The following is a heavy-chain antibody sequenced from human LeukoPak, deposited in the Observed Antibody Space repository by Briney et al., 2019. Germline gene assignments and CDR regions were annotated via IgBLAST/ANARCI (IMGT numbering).Heavy chain of an antibody. CDR2: IWYDGSNK. CDR3: ARQALAAAGGKYFQH. CDR1: GFTFSSYS. D-gene: IGHD6-13*01. V-gene: IGHV3-33*08. J-gene: IGHJ1*01. Sequence: PGESLRLSCAASGFTFSSYSMNWVRQAPGKGLEWVAVIWYDGSNKYYADSVKGRFTISRDNSKNTLYLQVNSLRAEDTAVYYCARQALAAAGGKYFQHWGQGTLVTVSS.